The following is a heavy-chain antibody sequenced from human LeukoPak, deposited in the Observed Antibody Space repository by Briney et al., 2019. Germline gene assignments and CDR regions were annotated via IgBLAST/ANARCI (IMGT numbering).Heavy chain of an antibody. J-gene: IGHJ4*02. CDR3: ARPRDNRQWLVPFDY. CDR1: GGSISSYY. V-gene: IGHV4-4*07. D-gene: IGHD6-19*01. Sequence: SETLSLTCTVSGGSISSYYWSWIRQPAGKGLEWIGRIYTSGSTNYNPSLKSRVTISVDRSKNQFSLKLSSVTAADTAVYYCARPRDNRQWLVPFDYWGQGTLVTVSS. CDR2: IYTSGST.